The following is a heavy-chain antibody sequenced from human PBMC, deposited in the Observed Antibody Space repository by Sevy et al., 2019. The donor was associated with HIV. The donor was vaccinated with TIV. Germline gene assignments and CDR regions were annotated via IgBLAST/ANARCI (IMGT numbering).Heavy chain of an antibody. J-gene: IGHJ6*02. D-gene: IGHD1-7*01. CDR2: ISYDGSNK. Sequence: GGSLRLSCAASGFTFSSYAMHWVRQAPGKGLEWVAVISYDGSNKYYADSVKGRFTISRDNSKNTLYLQMNSLRAEDTAVYYCARDRRITGTKRGSDVWGQWTTVTVSS. CDR1: GFTFSSYA. CDR3: ARDRRITGTKRGSDV. V-gene: IGHV3-30*04.